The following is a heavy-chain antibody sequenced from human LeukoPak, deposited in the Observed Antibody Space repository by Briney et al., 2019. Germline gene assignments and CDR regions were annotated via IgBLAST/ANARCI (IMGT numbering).Heavy chain of an antibody. CDR1: GGSIGSNY. CDR3: AKYGNSGWVIDN. Sequence: PSETLSLTCTVSGGSIGSNYWTWIRQPPGRGLEYIGYIYYTGGTNYNPSLKSRVTISVDTSKNQFSLKLTSVTAADTAVYFCAKYGNSGWVIDNWGQGTLVTVSS. J-gene: IGHJ4*02. V-gene: IGHV4-59*08. CDR2: IYYTGGT. D-gene: IGHD6-19*01.